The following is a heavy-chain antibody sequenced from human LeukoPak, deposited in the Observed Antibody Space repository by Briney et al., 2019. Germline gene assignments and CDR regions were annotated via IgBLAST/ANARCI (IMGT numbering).Heavy chain of an antibody. CDR1: GGSISSSSYY. V-gene: IGHV4-39*01. J-gene: IGHJ4*02. CDR2: IYYSGST. D-gene: IGHD2-2*01. CDR3: ARTLVAEYALGY. Sequence: SETLSLTCTVSGGSISSSSYYWGWIRQPPGKGLEWIGSIYYSGSTYYNPSLKSRVTVSVDTSKNQFSLKLSSVTAADTSVYYCARTLVAEYALGYWGQGALVTVSS.